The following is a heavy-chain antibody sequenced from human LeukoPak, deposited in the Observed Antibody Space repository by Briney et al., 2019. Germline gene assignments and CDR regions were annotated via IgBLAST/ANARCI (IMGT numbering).Heavy chain of an antibody. V-gene: IGHV3-48*01. J-gene: IGHJ4*02. D-gene: IGHD6-13*01. Sequence: PGGSLRLSCAASGFTFSSYSMNWVRQAPGKGLGWVSYISSSSSTIYYADSVKGRFTISRDNAKNSLYLQMNSLRAEDTAVYYCARVGGYSSSWDFDYWGQGTLVTVSS. CDR3: ARVGGYSSSWDFDY. CDR2: ISSSSSTI. CDR1: GFTFSSYS.